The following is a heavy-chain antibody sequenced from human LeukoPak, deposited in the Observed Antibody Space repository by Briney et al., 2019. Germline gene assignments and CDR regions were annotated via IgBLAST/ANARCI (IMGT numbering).Heavy chain of an antibody. CDR3: AKDYGSGSPSRFDY. Sequence: PGGSLRLSCVVSGITLSNYAMSWVRQAPGKGLEWVSGMSGSGGGTKYADSVKGRFTISRDNSENTLHLQVNSLRAEDTAVYYCAKDYGSGSPSRFDYWGQGTLVTVSS. CDR1: GITLSNYA. CDR2: MSGSGGGT. D-gene: IGHD3-10*01. J-gene: IGHJ4*02. V-gene: IGHV3-23*01.